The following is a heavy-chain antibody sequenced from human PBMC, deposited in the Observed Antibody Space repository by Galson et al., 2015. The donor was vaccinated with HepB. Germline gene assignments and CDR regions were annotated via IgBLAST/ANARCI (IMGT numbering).Heavy chain of an antibody. CDR3: AKWAPYGAREGGFDC. CDR1: GFTFSSLA. J-gene: IGHJ4*02. D-gene: IGHD4/OR15-4a*01. V-gene: IGHV3-23*01. CDR2: ITIDGAGT. Sequence: SLRLSCAASGFTFSSLALGWVRQAPGKGLEWVSLITIDGAGTFYADSVKGRFTISRDNSKNTVDLQMSSLRVEDTALYYCAKWAPYGAREGGFDCWGQGTLVTVSS.